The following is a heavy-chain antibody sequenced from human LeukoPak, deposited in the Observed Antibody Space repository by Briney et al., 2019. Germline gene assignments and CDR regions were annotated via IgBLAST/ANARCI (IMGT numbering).Heavy chain of an antibody. J-gene: IGHJ6*02. CDR2: ISYDGSNK. V-gene: IGHV3-30*04. D-gene: IGHD3-3*01. CDR3: ARELGRFYYGMDV. Sequence: GSLRLSCAASGFTFSSYAMHWVRQAPGKGLEWVAVISYDGSNKYYADSVKGRFTISRDNSKNTLYLQMNSLRAEDTAVYYCARELGRFYYGMDVWGQGTTVTVSS. CDR1: GFTFSSYA.